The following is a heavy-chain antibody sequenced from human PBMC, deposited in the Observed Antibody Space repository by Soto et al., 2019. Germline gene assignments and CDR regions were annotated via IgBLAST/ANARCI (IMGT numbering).Heavy chain of an antibody. CDR2: ISSSSRYI. Sequence: LRLSCATSGFTFSSYSMNWVRQAPGMGLEWVSSISSSSRYIYYADSVRGRFTISRDNAKNSLYLQINSLRAEDTAVYYCARDRLVAATSAPPYCYYGMDVWGQGTTVTV. V-gene: IGHV3-21*01. CDR1: GFTFSSYS. D-gene: IGHD2-15*01. CDR3: ARDRLVAATSAPPYCYYGMDV. J-gene: IGHJ6*02.